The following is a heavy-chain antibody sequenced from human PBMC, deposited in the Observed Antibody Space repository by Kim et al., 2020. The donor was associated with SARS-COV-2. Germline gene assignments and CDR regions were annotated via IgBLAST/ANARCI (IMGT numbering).Heavy chain of an antibody. CDR2: T. V-gene: IGHV4-59*01. CDR3: ARYMTDYSLDY. D-gene: IGHD2-15*01. Sequence: TNYHPSLKSRVTLSVDMSKNQFSLRLRAVTAADTAVYYCARYMTDYSLDYWAQGTLVTVSS. J-gene: IGHJ4*02.